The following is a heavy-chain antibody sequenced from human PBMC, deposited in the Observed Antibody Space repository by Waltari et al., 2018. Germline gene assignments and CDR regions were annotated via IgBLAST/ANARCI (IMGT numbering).Heavy chain of an antibody. D-gene: IGHD3-10*01. Sequence: QVQLQESGPGLVKPSETLSLTCALSGYSISSGYYWGWIRQPPGKGLEWIGSIYHSGSTYYNPSLKSRVTISVDTSKNQFSVKLSSVTAADTAVYYCARVEGYPSGSPHFDYWGRGTLVTVSS. J-gene: IGHJ4*02. CDR1: GYSISSGYY. CDR2: IYHSGST. V-gene: IGHV4-38-2*01. CDR3: ARVEGYPSGSPHFDY.